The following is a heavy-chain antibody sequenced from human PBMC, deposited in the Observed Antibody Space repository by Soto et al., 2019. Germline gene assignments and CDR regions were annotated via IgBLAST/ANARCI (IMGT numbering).Heavy chain of an antibody. D-gene: IGHD6-13*01. CDR1: GGSFSGYY. CDR3: ARGFRPIVAAGKGYDY. Sequence: QVQLQQWGAGLLKPSETLSLTCAVYGGSFSGYYWSWIRQPPGKGLEWIGEINHSGSTNYNPSLKSRVTISVDTSKNQFSLKLSSVTAADTAVYYCARGFRPIVAAGKGYDYWGQGTLVTVSS. V-gene: IGHV4-34*01. CDR2: INHSGST. J-gene: IGHJ4*02.